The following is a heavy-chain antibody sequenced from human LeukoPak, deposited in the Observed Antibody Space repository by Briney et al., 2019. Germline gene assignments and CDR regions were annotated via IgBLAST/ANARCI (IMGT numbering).Heavy chain of an antibody. J-gene: IGHJ4*02. CDR2: IYYSGST. D-gene: IGHD5-18*01. Sequence: SQTLSLTCTVSGGSISSGGYYWSWIRQHPGKGLEWIGCIYYSGSTYYNPSLKSRVTISVDTSKNQFSLKLSSVTAADTAVYYCARFFIGYSYGYYFDYWGQGTLVTVSS. V-gene: IGHV4-31*03. CDR3: ARFFIGYSYGYYFDY. CDR1: GGSISSGGYY.